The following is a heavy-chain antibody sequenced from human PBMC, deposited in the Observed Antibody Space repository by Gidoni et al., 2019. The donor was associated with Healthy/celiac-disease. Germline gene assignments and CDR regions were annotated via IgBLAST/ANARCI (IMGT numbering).Heavy chain of an antibody. V-gene: IGHV4-34*01. CDR2: INHSGST. Sequence: QVQLQQRGAGLLKPSETLSLTCAVYGGSFSGYYWSWIRQPPGKGVEWIGEINHSGSTNYNPSLTRRVTISVDTSTNQFSLKLSSVTAADTAVYYCARGVSRLRYFDWSWGWFDPWGQGTLVTVSS. CDR3: ARGVSRLRYFDWSWGWFDP. J-gene: IGHJ5*02. D-gene: IGHD3-9*01. CDR1: GGSFSGYY.